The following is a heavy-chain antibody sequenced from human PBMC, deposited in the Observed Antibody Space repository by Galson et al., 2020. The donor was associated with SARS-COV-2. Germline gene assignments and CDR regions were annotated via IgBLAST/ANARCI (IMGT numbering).Heavy chain of an antibody. CDR2: IIPIFGTA. CDR3: ARAHPPAVQTDPYFDY. CDR1: GGTFSSYA. V-gene: IGHV1-69*13. Sequence: SVKVSCKASGGTFSSYAISWVRQAPGQGLEWMGGIIPIFGTANYAQKFQGRVTITADESTSTAYMELSSLRSEDTAVYYCARAHPPAVQTDPYFDYWGQGTLVTVSS. D-gene: IGHD1-1*01. J-gene: IGHJ4*02.